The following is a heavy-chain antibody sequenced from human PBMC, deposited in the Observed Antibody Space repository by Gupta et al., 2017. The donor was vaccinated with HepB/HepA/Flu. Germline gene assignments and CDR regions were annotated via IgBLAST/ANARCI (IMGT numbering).Heavy chain of an antibody. CDR2: IYWDDDK. CDR3: AHRRVYYGSGSYFFDY. J-gene: IGHJ4*02. Sequence: QITLKESGPTLVKPTQTLTLTCTFSGFSLSTSGVGVGWIRQPPGKALEWLALIYWDDDKRYSPSLKSRLTITKDTSKNQGVLTMTNMEPVETATYYCAHRRVYYGSGSYFFDYWGQGTLVTVSS. CDR1: GFSLSTSGVG. D-gene: IGHD3-10*01. V-gene: IGHV2-5*02.